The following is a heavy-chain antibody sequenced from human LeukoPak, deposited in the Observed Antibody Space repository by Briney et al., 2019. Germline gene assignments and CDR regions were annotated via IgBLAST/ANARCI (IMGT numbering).Heavy chain of an antibody. CDR3: AKDAASRPGDY. D-gene: IGHD6-13*01. Sequence: GGSLRLSCAASGFTFSTFAMSWVRQAPGKGLERVSGISGSGGNTYYADSVKGRFTISRDNSKSTLYLHMNSLRAEDTAVYYCAKDAASRPGDYWGQGTLVTVSS. CDR1: GFTFSTFA. V-gene: IGHV3-23*01. J-gene: IGHJ4*02. CDR2: ISGSGGNT.